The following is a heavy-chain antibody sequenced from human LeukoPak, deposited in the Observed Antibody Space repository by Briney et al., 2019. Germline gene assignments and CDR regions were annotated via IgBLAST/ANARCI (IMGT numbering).Heavy chain of an antibody. CDR3: ARLNRAYCSGGSCYLGAFDI. V-gene: IGHV5-51*01. J-gene: IGHJ3*02. CDR1: GYSFTGYW. D-gene: IGHD2-15*01. CDR2: IYPGDSDT. Sequence: AGESLKISCKGSGYSFTGYWIAWVRQMPGKGLEWMGIIYPGDSDTKYSPSFQGQVTISADKSIRTAYLQWSGLKASDTAMYYCARLNRAYCSGGSCYLGAFDIWGQGTMVTVSS.